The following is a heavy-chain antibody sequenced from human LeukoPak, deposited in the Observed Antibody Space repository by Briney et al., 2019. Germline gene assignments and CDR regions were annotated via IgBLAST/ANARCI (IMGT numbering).Heavy chain of an antibody. J-gene: IGHJ6*03. CDR1: GGSISSYY. V-gene: IGHV4-4*07. CDR2: IYTSGST. Sequence: PSETLSLTCTVSGGSISSYYWSWIRQPAGKGLEWIGRIYTSGSTNYNPSLKSRVTMSVDTSKNQFSLKLSSVTAADTAVYYCARVGYDIVYYYYYMDVWGKGTTVTVSS. CDR3: ARVGYDIVYYYYYMDV. D-gene: IGHD3-9*01.